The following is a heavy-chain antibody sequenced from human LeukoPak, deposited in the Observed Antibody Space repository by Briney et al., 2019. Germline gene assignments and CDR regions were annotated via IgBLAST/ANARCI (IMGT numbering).Heavy chain of an antibody. Sequence: GGSLRLSCAASGFTFSSYEMNWVRQAPGKGLEWVSYISSSGSYIYYADSLKGRFTISRDNAKNSLYLQMNSLRAEDTAVYYCARAPGYRSFLDYWGQGTLVTVSS. J-gene: IGHJ4*02. CDR2: ISSSGSYI. D-gene: IGHD5-12*01. CDR3: ARAPGYRSFLDY. CDR1: GFTFSSYE. V-gene: IGHV3-21*05.